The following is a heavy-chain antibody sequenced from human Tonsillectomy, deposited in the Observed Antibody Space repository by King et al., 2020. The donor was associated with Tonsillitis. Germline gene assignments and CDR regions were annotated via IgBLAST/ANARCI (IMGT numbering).Heavy chain of an antibody. CDR3: ARDPTENYYYGSGNSNFDY. V-gene: IGHV3-11*05. D-gene: IGHD3-10*01. CDR1: GFNFSDYY. Sequence: HVQLVESGGTLVNPGGSLRLSCAASGFNFSDYYMTWIRQAPGKGLEWISYIGTSTIYTTYADSVKGRFTISRDNAKNSLYLQMSSLRAEDTAVYYCARDPTENYYYGSGNSNFDYWGQGTLVTVSS. J-gene: IGHJ4*02. CDR2: IGTSTIYT.